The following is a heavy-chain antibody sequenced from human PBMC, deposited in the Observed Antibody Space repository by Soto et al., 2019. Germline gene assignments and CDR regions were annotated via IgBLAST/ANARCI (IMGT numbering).Heavy chain of an antibody. CDR3: ARVGYSSGWYDLLDY. V-gene: IGHV3-30*04. CDR2: ISSDGTLK. CDR1: GFIFSYYA. D-gene: IGHD6-19*01. Sequence: QVQLVESGADVVQPGRSLRLSCAASGFIFSYYAMHWVRQAPGKGLEWVAVISSDGTLKYYADSVKGPFTISRDNSKNTLYLQLNSLRDEDTAVYYCARVGYSSGWYDLLDYWGQGTLVTVSS. J-gene: IGHJ4*02.